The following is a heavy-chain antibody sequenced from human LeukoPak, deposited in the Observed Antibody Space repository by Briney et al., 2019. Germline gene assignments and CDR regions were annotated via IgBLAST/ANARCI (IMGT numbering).Heavy chain of an antibody. V-gene: IGHV4-59*02. CDR2: IYRIGTT. J-gene: IGHJ4*02. Sequence: SETLSLTCTVFGDSVTGYYLNWVRQPPGKGLEWIGHIYRIGTTNYNPSLKSRLAISADTSKNQFSLKLRSVTAADTAVYYCVIGVGWQPDYWGQGALVTVSS. CDR1: GDSVTGYY. D-gene: IGHD2-15*01. CDR3: VIGVGWQPDY.